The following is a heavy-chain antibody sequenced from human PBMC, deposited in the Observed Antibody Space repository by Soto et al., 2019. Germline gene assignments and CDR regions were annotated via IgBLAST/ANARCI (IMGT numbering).Heavy chain of an antibody. V-gene: IGHV1-2*04. Sequence: GASVKVSFKASGYTFTGYYMHWVRQAPGQGLEWMGWINPNSGGTNYAQKFQGWVTMTRDTSISTAYMELSRLRSDDTAVYYCARALVVPAAIWWGAHAFDIWGQGTMVTVSS. CDR2: INPNSGGT. J-gene: IGHJ3*02. CDR1: GYTFTGYY. D-gene: IGHD2-2*02. CDR3: ARALVVPAAIWWGAHAFDI.